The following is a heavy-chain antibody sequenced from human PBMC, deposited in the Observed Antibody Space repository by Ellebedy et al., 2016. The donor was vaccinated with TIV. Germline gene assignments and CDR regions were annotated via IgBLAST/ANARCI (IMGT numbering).Heavy chain of an antibody. D-gene: IGHD4-17*01. CDR1: GYTFTSHE. V-gene: IGHV1-8*01. CDR2: INPNSGNI. Sequence: AASVQVSCKASGYTFTSHEINWVRQAPGQGLEWLGWINPNSGNIDLAQKFQDRLTITRDTSINTAYMELNSLTSEDTAVYFCARRDYGDFSVYYFALDVWGQGTTVIVSS. J-gene: IGHJ6*02. CDR3: ARRDYGDFSVYYFALDV.